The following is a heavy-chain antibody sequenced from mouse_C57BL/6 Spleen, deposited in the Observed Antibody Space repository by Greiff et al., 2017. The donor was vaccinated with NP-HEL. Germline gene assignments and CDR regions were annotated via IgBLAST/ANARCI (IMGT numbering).Heavy chain of an antibody. Sequence: EVKLMESGPGLVKPSQSLSLTCSVTGYSITSGYYWNWIRQFPGNKLEWMGYISYDGSNNYNPSLKNRISITRDTSKNQFFLKLNSVTTEDTATYYCARGDSNPYKEGENYFDYWGQGTTLTVSS. V-gene: IGHV3-6*01. CDR3: ARGDSNPYKEGENYFDY. J-gene: IGHJ2*01. D-gene: IGHD2-5*01. CDR1: GYSITSGYY. CDR2: ISYDGSN.